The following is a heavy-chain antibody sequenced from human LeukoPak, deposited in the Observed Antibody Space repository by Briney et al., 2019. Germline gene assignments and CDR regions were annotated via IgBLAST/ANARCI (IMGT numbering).Heavy chain of an antibody. CDR2: ISAYNGNT. CDR1: GYTFTSYG. CDR3: AREEGRWLVRLYYYGMDV. Sequence: ASVKVSYKASGYTFTSYGISWVRQAPGQELEWMGWISAYNGNTNYAQKLQGRVTMTTDTSTSTAYMELRSLRSDDTAVYYCAREEGRWLVRLYYYGMDVWGKGTTVTVSS. J-gene: IGHJ6*04. D-gene: IGHD6-19*01. V-gene: IGHV1-18*04.